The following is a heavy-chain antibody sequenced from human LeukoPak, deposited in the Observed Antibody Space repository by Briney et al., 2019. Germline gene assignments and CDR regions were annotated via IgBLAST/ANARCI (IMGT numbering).Heavy chain of an antibody. D-gene: IGHD3-10*01. CDR1: GFTFSDYY. Sequence: GGSLRLSCAASGFTFSDYYMSWIRQAPGKGLEWVSYISSSGSTIYYADSVKGRFTISRDNAKNSLYLQMNSLRAEDTAVYYCAREIFLLWFGDTRNYGMDVWGQGTTVTVSS. CDR2: ISSSGSTI. V-gene: IGHV3-11*04. J-gene: IGHJ6*02. CDR3: AREIFLLWFGDTRNYGMDV.